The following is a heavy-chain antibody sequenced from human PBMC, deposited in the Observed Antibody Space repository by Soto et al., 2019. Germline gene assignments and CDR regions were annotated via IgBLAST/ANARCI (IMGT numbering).Heavy chain of an antibody. V-gene: IGHV4-59*01. CDR2: IYYSGST. D-gene: IGHD1-7*01. J-gene: IGHJ4*02. CDR1: GGSISSYY. CDR3: ARRKGWNYGESYFDY. Sequence: QVQLQESGPGLVKPSETLSLTCTVSGGSISSYYWSWIRQPPGKGLEWIGYIYYSGSTNYNPSLKSRVTISVDTSKNQFSLKLSSVTAADTAVYYCARRKGWNYGESYFDYWGQGTLVTVSS.